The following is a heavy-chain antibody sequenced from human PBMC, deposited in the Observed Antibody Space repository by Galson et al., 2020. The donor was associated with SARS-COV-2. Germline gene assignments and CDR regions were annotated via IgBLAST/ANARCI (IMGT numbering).Heavy chain of an antibody. Sequence: ETSETLSLTCAVYSGSFSGHYWSWIRQPPGEGLEWIGEINYSGYTNYNPSLKSRVTISVDTSKNQFSLRVNSLTAADTAIYYCAREFRFGELFGLDSWGHGTPVTVSS. CDR3: AREFRFGELFGLDS. V-gene: IGHV4-34*01. D-gene: IGHD3-10*01. CDR1: SGSFSGHY. CDR2: INYSGYT. J-gene: IGHJ5*01.